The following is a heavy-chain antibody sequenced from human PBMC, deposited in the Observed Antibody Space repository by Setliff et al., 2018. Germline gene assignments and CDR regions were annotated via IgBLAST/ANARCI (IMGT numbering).Heavy chain of an antibody. J-gene: IGHJ4*02. CDR1: GYSFTSHY. D-gene: IGHD6-25*01. V-gene: IGHV1-46*01. CDR3: ARAGLAAAGRKGVFDH. Sequence: ASVKVSCKTSGYSFTSHYMHWVRQAPGQGLEWMGIVNPGGLTSSSTQKFEGRVTMTRGTSTSTVYMELNSLTSDDTAVYYCARAGLAAAGRKGVFDHWGQGTLVTVS. CDR2: VNPGGLTS.